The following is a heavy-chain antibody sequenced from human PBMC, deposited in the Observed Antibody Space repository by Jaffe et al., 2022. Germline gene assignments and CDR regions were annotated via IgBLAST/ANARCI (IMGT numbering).Heavy chain of an antibody. Sequence: EVQLLESGGGLVQPGGSLRLSCAASGFTFSSYAMSWVRQAPGKGLEWVSAISGSGGSTYYADSVKGRFTISRDNSKNTLYLQMNSLRAEDTAVYYCAKDHDGDYWLWNNWFDPWGQGTLVTVSS. V-gene: IGHV3-23*01. J-gene: IGHJ5*02. CDR2: ISGSGGST. CDR1: GFTFSSYA. CDR3: AKDHDGDYWLWNNWFDP. D-gene: IGHD4-17*01.